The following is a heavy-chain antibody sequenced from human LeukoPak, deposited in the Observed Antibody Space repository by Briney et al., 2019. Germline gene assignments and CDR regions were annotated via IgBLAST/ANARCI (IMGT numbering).Heavy chain of an antibody. D-gene: IGHD1-26*01. V-gene: IGHV3-21*01. Sequence: GGSLRLSCAASGFTFSSYSMNWVRQAPGKGLEWVSSISSSSSYIYYADSVKGRFTISRDNAKNSLYLQMNSLRAEDTAVYYCARDRESYLDYFDYWGQGTLVTVSS. CDR3: ARDRESYLDYFDY. J-gene: IGHJ4*02. CDR2: ISSSSSYI. CDR1: GFTFSSYS.